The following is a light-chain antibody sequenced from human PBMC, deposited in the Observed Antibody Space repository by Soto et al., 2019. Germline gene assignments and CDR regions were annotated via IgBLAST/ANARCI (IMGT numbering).Light chain of an antibody. CDR2: DVS. J-gene: IGKJ2*01. V-gene: IGKV1-5*01. CDR3: QQYNS. Sequence: DIQMTQSPSTLSVSVGDRVTITCRASQSINTWLDWYQQKPGKAPKLLIYDVSRLQSGVPSRFSGSGSGTEFTLTISSLQPDDFATYYCQQYNSFGQGTKLDNK. CDR1: QSINTW.